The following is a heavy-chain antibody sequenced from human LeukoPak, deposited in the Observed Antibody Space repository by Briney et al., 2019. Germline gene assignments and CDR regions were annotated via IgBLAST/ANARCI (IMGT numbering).Heavy chain of an antibody. D-gene: IGHD2-2*02. J-gene: IGHJ4*02. CDR3: ARGGRYCSSTSCYKRKDFDY. CDR2: INHSGST. Sequence: SETLSLTCAVYGGSFSGYYWSWIRQPPGKGLELIGEINHSGSTNYNPSLKSRVTISVDTSKNQFSLKLSSVTAADTAVYYCARGGRYCSSTSCYKRKDFDYWGQGTLVTVSS. V-gene: IGHV4-34*01. CDR1: GGSFSGYY.